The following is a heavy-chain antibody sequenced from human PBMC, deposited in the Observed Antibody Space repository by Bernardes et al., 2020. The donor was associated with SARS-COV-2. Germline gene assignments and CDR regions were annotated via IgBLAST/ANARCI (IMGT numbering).Heavy chain of an antibody. CDR3: ARGYDYVWGSYRYTYDAFEI. CDR2: INHSGST. V-gene: IGHV4-34*01. D-gene: IGHD3-16*02. J-gene: IGHJ3*02. Sequence: SETLSLTCAVYGVSFSGYYWSWIRQPPGKGLEWIGEINHSGSTNYNPSLKSRVTISVDTSKNQFSLKLSSVTAADTAVYYCARGYDYVWGSYRYTYDAFEIWGQGTMVTVSS. CDR1: GVSFSGYY.